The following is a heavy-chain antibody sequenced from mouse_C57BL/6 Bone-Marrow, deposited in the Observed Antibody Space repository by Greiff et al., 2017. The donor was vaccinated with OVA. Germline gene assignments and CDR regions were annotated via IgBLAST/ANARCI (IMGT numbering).Heavy chain of an antibody. J-gene: IGHJ3*01. Sequence: QVQLKESGAELVRPGASVKLSCKASGYTFTDYYINWVKQRPGQGLEWIARIYPGSGNTYYNEKFKGKATLTAEKSSSTAYMQLSSLTSEDSAVYFCARPIYYGSSYSFAYWGQGTLVTVSA. D-gene: IGHD1-1*01. CDR1: GYTFTDYY. CDR3: ARPIYYGSSYSFAY. V-gene: IGHV1-76*01. CDR2: IYPGSGNT.